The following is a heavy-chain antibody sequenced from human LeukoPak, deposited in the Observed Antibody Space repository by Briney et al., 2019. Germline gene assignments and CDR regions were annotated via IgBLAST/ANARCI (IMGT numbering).Heavy chain of an antibody. D-gene: IGHD3-10*01. CDR3: ARSGWYGSGSYYDRNFDY. Sequence: PSETLSLTCTVSGGSISISSYYWGWIRQPPGKGLEWIGSIYYSGSTYYNPSLKSRVTISVDTSKNQFSLKLSSVTAADTAVYYCARSGWYGSGSYYDRNFDYWGQGTLVTVSS. CDR2: IYYSGST. J-gene: IGHJ4*02. CDR1: GGSISISSYY. V-gene: IGHV4-39*01.